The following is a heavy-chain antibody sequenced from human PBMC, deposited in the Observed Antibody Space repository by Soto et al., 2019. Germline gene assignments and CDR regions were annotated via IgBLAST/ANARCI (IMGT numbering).Heavy chain of an antibody. CDR1: GFTFSSYS. D-gene: IGHD2-21*02. V-gene: IGHV3-21*01. Sequence: EVQLVESGGGLVKPGGSLRLSCAASGFTFSSYSMNSVRQAPGKGLEWVSSMSSSSIYIYYADSVKGRFTISRDNANNSLYLQMNSLRAEDTAVYYCARDGGDAKYFQHWGQGTLVTFSS. CDR2: MSSSSIYI. J-gene: IGHJ1*01. CDR3: ARDGGDAKYFQH.